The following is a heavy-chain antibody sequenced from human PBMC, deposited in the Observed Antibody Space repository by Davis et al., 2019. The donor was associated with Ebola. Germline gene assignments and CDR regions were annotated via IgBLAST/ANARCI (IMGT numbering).Heavy chain of an antibody. CDR3: AREWNGSGSYRFDP. V-gene: IGHV1-2*06. Sequence: ASVKVSCKASGYIFTNNYLHWMRQAPGQGLEWLGRITPNSGVTNYAQKFQGRVTMTRDTSIRTVYMELSRLRSDDTAVYYCAREWNGSGSYRFDPWGQGTLVTVSS. CDR1: GYIFTNNY. CDR2: ITPNSGVT. D-gene: IGHD3-10*01. J-gene: IGHJ5*02.